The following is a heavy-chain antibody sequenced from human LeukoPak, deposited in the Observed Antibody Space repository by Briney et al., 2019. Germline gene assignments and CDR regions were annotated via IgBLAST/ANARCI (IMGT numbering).Heavy chain of an antibody. CDR2: ISYDGSNK. Sequence: PGRSLRLSCAASGFTFSSYGTHWVRQAPGKGLEWVAVISYDGSNKYYADSVKGRFTISRDNSKNTLYLQMNSLRAEDTAVYYCAKDAIGNYYDSSGLDWGQGTLVTVSS. CDR1: GFTFSSYG. V-gene: IGHV3-30*18. CDR3: AKDAIGNYYDSSGLD. J-gene: IGHJ4*02. D-gene: IGHD3-22*01.